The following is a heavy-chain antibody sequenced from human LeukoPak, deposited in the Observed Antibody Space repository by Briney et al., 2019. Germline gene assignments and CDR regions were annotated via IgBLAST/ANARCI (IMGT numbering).Heavy chain of an antibody. J-gene: IGHJ4*02. CDR3: ARDPHITMIVGGYYFDY. V-gene: IGHV1-46*01. CDR1: GYTFTSYY. D-gene: IGHD3-22*01. CDR2: INPSGGST. Sequence: ASVKVSCKASGYTFTSYYMHWVRQAPGQGLEWMGIINPSGGSTSYAQKFQGRVTMTRDMSTSTVYMELSSLRSEGTAVYYCARDPHITMIVGGYYFDYWGQGTLVTVSS.